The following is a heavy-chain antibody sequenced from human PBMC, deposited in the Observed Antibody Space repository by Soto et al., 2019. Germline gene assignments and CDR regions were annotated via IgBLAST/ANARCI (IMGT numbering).Heavy chain of an antibody. D-gene: IGHD3-22*01. Sequence: GASVKVSCKASGYTFTSYGISWVRQAPGQGLEWMGWISAYNGNTNYAQKLQGRVTMTTDTSTSTAYMEMRSLRSDDTAVYYCARGYYYDISGYHLLAGLRYYYYGMDVWGQGTTVTVSS. J-gene: IGHJ6*02. CDR2: ISAYNGNT. V-gene: IGHV1-18*04. CDR3: ARGYYYDISGYHLLAGLRYYYYGMDV. CDR1: GYTFTSYG.